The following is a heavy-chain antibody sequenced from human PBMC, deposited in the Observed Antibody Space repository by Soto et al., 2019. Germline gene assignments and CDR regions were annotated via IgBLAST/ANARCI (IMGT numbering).Heavy chain of an antibody. CDR1: GGSISSSY. CDR3: ARGTLTSYFDY. J-gene: IGHJ4*02. V-gene: IGHV4-59*01. Sequence: QVQLQESGPGLVKPSETLSLTCTVSGGSISSSYWSWIRQPPGKGLEWIGYFYYSGSTNYNPSLKSRVNISVDTSKNQFSLKLSSVTAADTAVYYCARGTLTSYFDYWGQGTLVTVSS. CDR2: FYYSGST.